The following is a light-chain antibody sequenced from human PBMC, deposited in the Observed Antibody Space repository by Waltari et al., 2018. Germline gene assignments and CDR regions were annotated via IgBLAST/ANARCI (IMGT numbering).Light chain of an antibody. J-gene: IGKJ5*01. CDR3: QQFKSFLIT. Sequence: AIQLTQSPSSLSASVGDRVTITCRASQGINSALAWYQQKPGKAPKLLIYDASSLESGVPSRFSGSGYGTDFTLTISSLQPEEFATYYCQQFKSFLITFGQGTRLEIK. V-gene: IGKV1-13*02. CDR2: DAS. CDR1: QGINSA.